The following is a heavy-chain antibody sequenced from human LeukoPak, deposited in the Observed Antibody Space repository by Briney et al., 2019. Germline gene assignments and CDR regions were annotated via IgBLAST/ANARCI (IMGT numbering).Heavy chain of an antibody. CDR3: ARSYSGYDLWYYFDY. V-gene: IGHV4-59*01. J-gene: IGHJ4*02. CDR2: IYYSGST. Sequence: PSETLSLTCTVSDGSISSYYWSWIRQPPGKGLEWIGYIYYSGSTNYNPSLKSRVTISVDTSKNQFSLKLSSVTAADTAVYYCARSYSGYDLWYYFDYWGQGTLVTVSS. CDR1: DGSISSYY. D-gene: IGHD5-12*01.